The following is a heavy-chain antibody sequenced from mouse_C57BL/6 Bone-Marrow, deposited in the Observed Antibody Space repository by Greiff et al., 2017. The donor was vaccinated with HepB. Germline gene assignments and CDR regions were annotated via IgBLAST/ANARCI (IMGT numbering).Heavy chain of an antibody. Sequence: QVQLQQSGTELVKPGASVKLSCKASGYTFTSYWMHWVKQRPGQGLEWIGNINPSNGGTNYNEKFKSKATLTVDKSSSTAYMQLSSLTSEDSAVYYYARYYGSRYAMDYWGQGTSVTVSS. D-gene: IGHD1-1*01. CDR2: INPSNGGT. V-gene: IGHV1-53*01. CDR3: ARYYGSRYAMDY. CDR1: GYTFTSYW. J-gene: IGHJ4*01.